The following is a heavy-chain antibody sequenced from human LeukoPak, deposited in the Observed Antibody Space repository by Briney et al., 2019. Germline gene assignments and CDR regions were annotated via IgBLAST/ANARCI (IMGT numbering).Heavy chain of an antibody. CDR3: VRGTGY. J-gene: IGHJ4*02. Sequence: HTGGSLRLSCSVSGFTFSTYVMHWVRQAPGKGLECVSAISSNGDNTYYADSVKGRFTISRDNSKNTLYLQMSSLRADDTAVYYCVRGTGYWGQGTLVTVSS. CDR2: ISSNGDNT. V-gene: IGHV3-64D*06. CDR1: GFTFSTYV.